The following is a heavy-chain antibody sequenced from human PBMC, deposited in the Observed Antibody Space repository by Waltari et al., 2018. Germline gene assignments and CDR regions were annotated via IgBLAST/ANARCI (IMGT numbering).Heavy chain of an antibody. Sequence: QVQLQESGPGLVKPSETLSLTCTVSGGSISSYYWSWIRQPPGKGLEWIGYIYYSGSTTYNPSLKSRVTISVDTSKNQFSLKLSSVTAADTAVYYCARETHYYYYYMDVWGKGTTVTISS. CDR1: GGSISSYY. CDR2: IYYSGST. J-gene: IGHJ6*03. CDR3: ARETHYYYYYMDV. V-gene: IGHV4-59*01.